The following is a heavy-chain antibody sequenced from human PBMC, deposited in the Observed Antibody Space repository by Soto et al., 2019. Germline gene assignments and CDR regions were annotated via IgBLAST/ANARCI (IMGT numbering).Heavy chain of an antibody. D-gene: IGHD3-9*01. J-gene: IGHJ4*02. CDR2: ISYDGSNK. V-gene: IGHV3-30*18. CDR1: GFTFSSYG. CDR3: AKDSGEGRYFDWLWDY. Sequence: QVQLVESGGGVVQPGRSLRLSCAASGFTFSSYGMHWVRQAPGKGLEWVAVISYDGSNKYYADSVKGRFTISRDNSKNTLYRQMNSLRAEDTAVYYCAKDSGEGRYFDWLWDYWGQGTLVTVSS.